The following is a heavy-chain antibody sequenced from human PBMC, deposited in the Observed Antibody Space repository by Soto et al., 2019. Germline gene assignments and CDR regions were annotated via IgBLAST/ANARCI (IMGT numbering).Heavy chain of an antibody. CDR3: ARASYCSGGSCIFDF. D-gene: IGHD2-15*01. CDR1: GGSLSSYY. Sequence: SETLSLTCAVSGGSLSSYYWSWIRQPPGKGLEWIGYIYYSGSTNYNPSLKSRVTISVDTSKNQFSLKLSSVTAADTAVYYCARASYCSGGSCIFDFWGQGTLVTVSS. J-gene: IGHJ4*02. V-gene: IGHV4-59*08. CDR2: IYYSGST.